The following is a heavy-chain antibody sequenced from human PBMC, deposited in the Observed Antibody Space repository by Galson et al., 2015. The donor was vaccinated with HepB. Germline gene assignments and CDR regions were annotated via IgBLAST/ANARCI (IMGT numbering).Heavy chain of an antibody. V-gene: IGHV3-23*01. CDR1: GFTFSSYA. CDR3: AKAIGSSGYYRNYYYYGMDV. D-gene: IGHD3-22*01. Sequence: LRLSCAASGFTFSSYAMSWVRQAPGKGLEWVSAISGSGGSTYYADSVKGRFTISRDNSKNTLYLQMNSLRAGDTAVYYCAKAIGSSGYYRNYYYYGMDVWGQGTTVTVSS. J-gene: IGHJ6*02. CDR2: ISGSGGST.